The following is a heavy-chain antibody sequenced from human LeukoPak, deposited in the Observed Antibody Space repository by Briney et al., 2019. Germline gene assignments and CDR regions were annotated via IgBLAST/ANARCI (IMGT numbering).Heavy chain of an antibody. V-gene: IGHV4-59*01. D-gene: IGHD1-1*01. J-gene: IGHJ6*02. Sequence: SATLSLTCTVSGGSISSYYWSWIRQPPGKGLDWIGYTHHSGKTNYNPSLQSRVSISIDASKNQFSLKLTSVTAADTALYYCARLSPLERTGSSYYHALDVWGQGTTVTVSS. CDR3: ARLSPLERTGSSYYHALDV. CDR1: GGSISSYY. CDR2: THHSGKT.